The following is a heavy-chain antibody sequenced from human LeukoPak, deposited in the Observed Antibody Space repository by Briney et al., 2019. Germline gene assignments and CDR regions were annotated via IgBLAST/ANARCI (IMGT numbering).Heavy chain of an antibody. CDR1: GFTVSSNY. V-gene: IGHV3-66*04. J-gene: IGHJ4*02. CDR2: IYSGGSN. D-gene: IGHD6-19*01. CDR3: ARHLQYNSGWSQYCFDY. Sequence: GGSLRLSCAASGFTVSSNYMSWVRQAPGKGRVGVSVIYSGGSNYYANSVKGRFPISSDNSKNPLYLQMNSLKAEDTAVYYCARHLQYNSGWSQYCFDYWGQGTLVTVSS.